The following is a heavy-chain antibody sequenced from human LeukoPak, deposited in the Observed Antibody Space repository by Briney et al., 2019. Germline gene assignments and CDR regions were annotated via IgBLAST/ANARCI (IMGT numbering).Heavy chain of an antibody. D-gene: IGHD5-12*01. CDR2: INPSGGST. J-gene: IGHJ4*02. CDR3: ARDPTLGGYPMYYFDY. Sequence: ASVKVSCKASGYTFTSYYMHWVRQAPGQGLEWMGIINPSGGSTSYAQKFQGRVTMTRDMSTSTVYMVLSSLRSEDTAVYYCARDPTLGGYPMYYFDYWGQGTLVTVSS. V-gene: IGHV1-46*01. CDR1: GYTFTSYY.